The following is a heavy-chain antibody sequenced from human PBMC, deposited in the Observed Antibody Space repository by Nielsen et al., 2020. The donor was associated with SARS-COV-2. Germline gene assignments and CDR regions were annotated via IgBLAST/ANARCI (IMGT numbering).Heavy chain of an antibody. CDR2: INTKTGSP. D-gene: IGHD1-1*01. CDR1: GYTFTNYA. J-gene: IGHJ6*02. Sequence: ASVKVSCKASGYTFTNYAINWMRQSPGQGLEWMGWINTKTGSPTYAQGFTGRFVFSLDSSVSTAYLQISSLEAEDTAVFYCARYDESYGMEVWGQGTAVTVSS. V-gene: IGHV7-4-1*02. CDR3: ARYDESYGMEV.